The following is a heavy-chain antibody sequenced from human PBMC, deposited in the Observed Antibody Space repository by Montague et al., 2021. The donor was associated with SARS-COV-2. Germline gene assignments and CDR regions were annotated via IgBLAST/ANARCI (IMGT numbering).Heavy chain of an antibody. V-gene: IGHV3-33*01. CDR1: GFTFSSYG. CDR2: IWYDGSNK. CDR3: ARESGVLWFGKPNWFDP. D-gene: IGHD3-10*01. J-gene: IGHJ5*02. Sequence: SLRLSLSASGFTFSSYGMHWVRQAPGKGLEWVAVIWYDGSNKYYADSVKGRFTISRDNSKNTLYLQMNSLRAEDTAVYYCARESGVLWFGKPNWFDPWGQGTLVTVSS.